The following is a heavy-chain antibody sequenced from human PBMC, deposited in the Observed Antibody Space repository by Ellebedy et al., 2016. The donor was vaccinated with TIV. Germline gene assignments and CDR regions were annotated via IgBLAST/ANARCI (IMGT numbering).Heavy chain of an antibody. V-gene: IGHV1-2*02. CDR3: ARDFYGSYEY. D-gene: IGHD1-26*01. Sequence: ASVKVSCXASGYTFIDYGIHWVRQAAGQGLDWVGRIHPNSGDTYYAQKFQGRVTMTRDTSISTVYMELSSLTSDDTAVYYCARDFYGSYEYWGQGTLVTVSS. CDR1: GYTFIDYG. J-gene: IGHJ4*02. CDR2: IHPNSGDT.